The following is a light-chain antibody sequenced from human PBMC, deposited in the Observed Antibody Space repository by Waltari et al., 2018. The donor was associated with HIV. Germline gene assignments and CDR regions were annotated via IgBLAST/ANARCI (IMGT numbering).Light chain of an antibody. CDR2: EGS. CDR3: AAWHDSLNGSWV. V-gene: IGLV2-14*02. CDR1: SSDVGSYNL. J-gene: IGLJ3*02. Sequence: QSALTQPASVSGSPGQSITISCTGTSSDVGSYNLVSWYQQHPGKAPKLMIYEGSKRPSGVPDRFSGSKSGTSASLAISGLQSEDEADYYCAAWHDSLNGSWVFGGGTKLTVL.